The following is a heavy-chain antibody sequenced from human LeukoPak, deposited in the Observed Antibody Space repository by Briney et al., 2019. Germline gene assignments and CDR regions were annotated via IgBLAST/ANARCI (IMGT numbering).Heavy chain of an antibody. V-gene: IGHV4-4*07. CDR2: IYTSGST. D-gene: IGHD3-10*01. J-gene: IGHJ5*02. CDR3: ARESLWYGELSEFDP. CDR1: GGSISSYY. Sequence: PSETLSLTCTVSGGSISSYYWSWIRQPAGKGLEWIGRIYTSGSTNYNPSLKSRVTMSVDTSKNQFSLKLSSVTAADTAVYYCARESLWYGELSEFDPWGQGTLVTVSS.